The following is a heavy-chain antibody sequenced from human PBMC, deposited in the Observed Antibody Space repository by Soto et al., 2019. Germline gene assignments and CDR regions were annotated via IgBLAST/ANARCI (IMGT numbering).Heavy chain of an antibody. D-gene: IGHD3-10*01. Sequence: QVQLQESGPGLVKPSETLSLTCTVSGDSLTNYYCSWFRQPPGKGLEWIGYIMYSGYSAYNLSLKRRVTMSRDTSKTQCSLMLESGTATDAAVYYCARHGFGPLHGLVDVWGQGTTVIVSS. CDR2: IMYSGYS. V-gene: IGHV4-59*08. CDR3: ARHGFGPLHGLVDV. J-gene: IGHJ6*02. CDR1: GDSLTNYY.